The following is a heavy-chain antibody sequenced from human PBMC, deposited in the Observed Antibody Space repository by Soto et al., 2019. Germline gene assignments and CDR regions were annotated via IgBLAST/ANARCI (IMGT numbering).Heavy chain of an antibody. Sequence: XESLKLSWQCSGNSFTSYWISWVRQMPGKGLEWMGRIDPSDSYTNYSPSFQGHVTISADKSISTAYLQWSSLKASDTAMYYCQRRSKGYPSPMDVWGQGTTVTVSS. CDR2: IDPSDSYT. V-gene: IGHV5-10-1*01. CDR1: GNSFTSYW. CDR3: QRRSKGYPSPMDV. J-gene: IGHJ6*02. D-gene: IGHD2-2*01.